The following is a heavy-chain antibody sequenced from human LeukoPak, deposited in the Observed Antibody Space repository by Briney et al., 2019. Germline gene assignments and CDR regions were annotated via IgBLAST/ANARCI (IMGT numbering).Heavy chain of an antibody. D-gene: IGHD6-19*01. CDR1: GGSISSGGSF. CDR3: ARERARQWLVTPPDY. V-gene: IGHV4-31*02. Sequence: PSETLSLTCSVSGGSISSGGSFWSWIRHRPGKGLEWIGYISYTGITFYNPSLKSRLTISVDTSKNQFSLKLSSVTAADTAVYYCARERARQWLVTPPDYWGQGTLVTVSS. CDR2: ISYTGIT. J-gene: IGHJ4*02.